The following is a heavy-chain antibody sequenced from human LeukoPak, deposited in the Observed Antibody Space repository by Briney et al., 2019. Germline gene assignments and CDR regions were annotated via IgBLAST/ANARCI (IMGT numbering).Heavy chain of an antibody. Sequence: PSETLSLTCAVYGGSFNGYYWTWIRLPPGKGLEWIGEINHSGGTDYNPSLKSRVTISVDTSKNQFSLKLNSVTATDTAVYYCARGQLRLSNWGQGSLVIVSS. D-gene: IGHD2-2*01. J-gene: IGHJ4*02. V-gene: IGHV4-34*01. CDR1: GGSFNGYY. CDR3: ARGQLRLSN. CDR2: INHSGGT.